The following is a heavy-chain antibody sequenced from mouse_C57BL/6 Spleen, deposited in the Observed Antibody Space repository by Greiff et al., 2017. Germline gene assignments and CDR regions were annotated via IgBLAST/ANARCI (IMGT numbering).Heavy chain of an antibody. J-gene: IGHJ3*01. CDR2: ISYDGSN. V-gene: IGHV3-6*01. Sequence: ESGPGLVKPSQSLSLTCSVTGYSIPSGYYWNWIRQFPGNKLEWMGYISYDGSNNYNPALKNRISITLDASKTQIFVKLNSVTTEDTATYYCAREGGYSNDEAWFAYWGQGTLVTVSA. CDR3: AREGGYSNDEAWFAY. D-gene: IGHD2-12*01. CDR1: GYSIPSGYY.